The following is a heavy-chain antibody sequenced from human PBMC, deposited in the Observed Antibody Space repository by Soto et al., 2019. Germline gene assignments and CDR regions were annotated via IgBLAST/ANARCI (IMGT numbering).Heavy chain of an antibody. J-gene: IGHJ6*02. CDR3: ARDVIVVPSPGRGMDV. CDR2: ISAFNGNP. CDR1: GYTFTSYG. V-gene: IGHV1-18*01. D-gene: IGHD3-22*01. Sequence: QVPLVQSGAEVKKPGASVKVSCKASGYTFTSYGISWVRQAPGQGLEWMGWISAFNGNPNYAQKLQGRVIMTTDTSTSTAYMELRSLRSDDTAVYYCARDVIVVPSPGRGMDVWGQGTTVTVSS.